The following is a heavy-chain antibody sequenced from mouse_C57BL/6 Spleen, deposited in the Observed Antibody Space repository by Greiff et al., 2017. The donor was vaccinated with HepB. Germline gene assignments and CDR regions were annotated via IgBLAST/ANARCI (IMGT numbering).Heavy chain of an antibody. V-gene: IGHV1-64*01. J-gene: IGHJ3*01. CDR1: GYTFTSYW. CDR3: ARSGDGYDWFAY. D-gene: IGHD2-2*01. Sequence: QVQLQQPGAELVKPGASVKLSCKASGYTFTSYWMHWVKQRPGQGLEWIGMIHPNSGSTNYNEKFKSKATLTVDKSSSTAYMQLSSLTSEDAAVYYCARSGDGYDWFAYWGQGTLVTVSA. CDR2: IHPNSGST.